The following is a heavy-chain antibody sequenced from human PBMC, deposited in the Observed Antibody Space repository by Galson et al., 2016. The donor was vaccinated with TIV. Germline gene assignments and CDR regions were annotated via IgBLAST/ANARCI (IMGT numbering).Heavy chain of an antibody. Sequence: SVKVSCKASGYTFTSDYMHWVRQAPGQGLEWMGIISPSGGRTTYAQKFQGRVTMTRDTSTSTVDMDLSSLRSEDTAVYYCAGGGEDYVGSGYFDCWGQGRVNLTGSSRTGLVDTDRVSLRSEATAGNSWPGGGRGDGGSGYFDYWGQGTLITVSS. CDR3: AGGGEDYVGSGYFDCWGQGRVNLTGSSRTGLVDTDRVSLRSEATAGNSWPGGGRGDGGSGYFDY. CDR2: ISPSGGRT. D-gene: IGHD4-23*01. J-gene: IGHJ4*02. CDR1: GYTFTSDY. V-gene: IGHV1-46*01.